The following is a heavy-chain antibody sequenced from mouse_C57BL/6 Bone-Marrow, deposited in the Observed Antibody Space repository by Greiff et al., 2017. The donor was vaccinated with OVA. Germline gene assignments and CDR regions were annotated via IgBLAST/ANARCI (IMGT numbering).Heavy chain of an antibody. D-gene: IGHD2-5*01. Sequence: VQLQQSGPELVTAGGSVKISCKASGYAFSSSWMNWVKQRPGKGLEWIGRIYPGDGDTNYNGKFKGKATLTADKSSSTAYMQLSSLTSEDSAVYFCARESNPWYFDYWGQGTTLTVSS. CDR2: IYPGDGDT. CDR3: ARESNPWYFDY. J-gene: IGHJ2*01. V-gene: IGHV1-82*01. CDR1: GYAFSSSW.